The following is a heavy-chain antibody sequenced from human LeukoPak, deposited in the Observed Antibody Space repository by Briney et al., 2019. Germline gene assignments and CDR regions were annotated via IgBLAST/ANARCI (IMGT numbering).Heavy chain of an antibody. D-gene: IGHD3-10*01. J-gene: IGHJ6*02. Sequence: GWSLRLSCAASGFTFSSYAMSWVRQAPGKGLEWVSAISGSGGSTYYADSVKGRFTISRDNSKNTLYLQMNSLRAEDTAVYYCAKGGLGYYYGMDVWGQGTTVTVSS. V-gene: IGHV3-23*01. CDR2: ISGSGGST. CDR1: GFTFSSYA. CDR3: AKGGLGYYYGMDV.